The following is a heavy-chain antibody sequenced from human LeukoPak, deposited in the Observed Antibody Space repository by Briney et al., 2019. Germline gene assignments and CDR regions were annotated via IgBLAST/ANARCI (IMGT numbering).Heavy chain of an antibody. CDR2: IYSGGST. CDR1: GFTVSSNY. Sequence: SGGSLRLSCAASGFTVSSNYMSWVRQAPGKGLEWVSVIYSGGSTYYADSVKGRFTISRDNSKNTLYLQMNSLRAEDTAVYYCARSPPGIEVTNFDYRGQGTLVTVSS. D-gene: IGHD4-17*01. J-gene: IGHJ4*02. CDR3: ARSPPGIEVTNFDY. V-gene: IGHV3-66*02.